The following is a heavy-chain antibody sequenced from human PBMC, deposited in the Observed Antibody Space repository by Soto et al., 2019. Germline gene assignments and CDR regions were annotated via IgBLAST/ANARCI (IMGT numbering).Heavy chain of an antibody. CDR2: ISSSSSYI. J-gene: IGHJ5*02. CDR3: ARDFQSLYDIIGEEWLIGNNWFDP. D-gene: IGHD3-9*01. V-gene: IGHV3-21*01. Sequence: GGSLRLSCAASGFTFSSYSMNWVRQAPGKGLEWVSSISSSSSYIYYADSVKGRFTISRDNAKNSLYLQMNSLRAEDTAVYYCARDFQSLYDIIGEEWLIGNNWFDPWGQGTLVTVSS. CDR1: GFTFSSYS.